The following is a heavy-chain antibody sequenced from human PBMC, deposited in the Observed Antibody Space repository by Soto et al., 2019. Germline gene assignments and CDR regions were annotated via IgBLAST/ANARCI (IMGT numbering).Heavy chain of an antibody. CDR1: GGTFSSYA. D-gene: IGHD5-12*01. Sequence: SVKVSCKASGGTFSSYAISWVRQAPGQGLEWMGGIIPIFGTANYAQKFQGRVTITAGKSTSTAYMELSSLRSEETAVYYCALSGGIVATTNYYYYYGMDVWGQGTTVTVSS. CDR3: ALSGGIVATTNYYYYYGMDV. CDR2: IIPIFGTA. V-gene: IGHV1-69*06. J-gene: IGHJ6*02.